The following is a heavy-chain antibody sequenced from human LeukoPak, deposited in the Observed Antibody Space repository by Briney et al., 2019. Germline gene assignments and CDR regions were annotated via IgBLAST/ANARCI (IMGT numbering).Heavy chain of an antibody. J-gene: IGHJ3*02. CDR3: AREMYGGDCCAFDI. CDR1: GFTFSSYW. CDR2: INSDGSST. V-gene: IGHV3-74*01. D-gene: IGHD2-21*02. Sequence: GRSLRLSCAASGFTFSSYWMHWVRQAPGKGLVWVSRINSDGSSTTYADSVKGRFTISRDNAKNTLYLQMNSLRAEDTAVYYCAREMYGGDCCAFDIWGQGTMVTVSS.